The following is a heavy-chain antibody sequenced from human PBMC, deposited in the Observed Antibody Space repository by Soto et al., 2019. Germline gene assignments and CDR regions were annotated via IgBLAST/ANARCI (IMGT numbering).Heavy chain of an antibody. D-gene: IGHD3-22*01. CDR1: GYTFTSYA. Sequence: GASVKVSCKASGYTFTSYAMHWVRQAPGQRLEWMGWIIAINGKTNYAQKFQGRVTITADESTSTAYMELSSLRSEDTAVYYCARDGSSGYYSYYWGQGTLVTVSS. CDR2: IIAINGKT. J-gene: IGHJ4*02. V-gene: IGHV1-3*01. CDR3: ARDGSSGYYSYY.